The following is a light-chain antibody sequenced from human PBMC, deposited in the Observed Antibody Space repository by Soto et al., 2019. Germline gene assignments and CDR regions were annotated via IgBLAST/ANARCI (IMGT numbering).Light chain of an antibody. CDR1: QSATNSY. Sequence: EIVLTQSPGTLSLSPGERATLSCRASQSATNSYVAWYQQQLGQAPRLLIYGASIRATGIPDRFSGSGSGTDFTLTISGLEPEDSAVFYCQQYASSPTFGQGTKVEIK. CDR3: QQYASSPT. CDR2: GAS. J-gene: IGKJ1*01. V-gene: IGKV3-20*01.